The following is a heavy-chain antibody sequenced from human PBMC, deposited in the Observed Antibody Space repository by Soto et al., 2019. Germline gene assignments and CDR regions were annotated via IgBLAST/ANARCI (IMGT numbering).Heavy chain of an antibody. J-gene: IGHJ5*02. CDR2: MNPNSGNT. CDR1: GYTFTSYD. V-gene: IGHV1-8*01. D-gene: IGHD2-15*01. Sequence: QVQLVQSGAEVKKPGASVKVSCKASGYTFTSYDINWVRQATGQGLEWMGWMNPNSGNTGYAQKFQGRVTMTRNTSISTAYMELGSLRSEDTAVYYCARGVVVVVAATYWFDPCGQGTLVTVSS. CDR3: ARGVVVVVAATYWFDP.